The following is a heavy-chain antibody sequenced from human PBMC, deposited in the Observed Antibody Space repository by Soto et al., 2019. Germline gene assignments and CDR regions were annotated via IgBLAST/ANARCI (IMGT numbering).Heavy chain of an antibody. CDR3: ARSQGSSTSLEIYYYYYYGMDV. V-gene: IGHV1-69*01. CDR1: GGTFGSYA. Sequence: QVQLVQSGAEVKKPGSSVKVSCKASGGTFGSYAISWVRQAPGQGLEWMGGIIPIPGTANYAQKFQGRVTIAAYESTSTAYMELISLRSEDTAVYYCARSQGSSTSLEIYYYYYYGMDVWGQGTTVTVSS. CDR2: IIPIPGTA. D-gene: IGHD2-2*01. J-gene: IGHJ6*02.